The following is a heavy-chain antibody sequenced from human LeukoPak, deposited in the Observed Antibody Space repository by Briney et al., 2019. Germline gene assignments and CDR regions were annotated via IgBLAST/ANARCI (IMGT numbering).Heavy chain of an antibody. CDR2: MNPNSGNT. CDR3: ASRPEYYYDSSGYPPEDAFDI. J-gene: IGHJ3*02. Sequence: ASVKVSCKASGYTFTSYDINWVLQATGQGLEWMGWMNPNSGNTGYAQKIQGRVTMTRNTSISTAYMELSSLRSEDTAVYYCASRPEYYYDSSGYPPEDAFDIWGQGTMVTVSS. CDR1: GYTFTSYD. V-gene: IGHV1-8*01. D-gene: IGHD3-22*01.